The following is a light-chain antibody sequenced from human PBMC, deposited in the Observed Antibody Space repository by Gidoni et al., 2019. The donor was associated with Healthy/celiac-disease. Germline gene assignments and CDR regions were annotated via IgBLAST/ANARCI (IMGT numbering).Light chain of an antibody. CDR3: MQALQTPWT. CDR1: QRLLHSNGYHS. CDR2: LGS. Sequence: DIVLSQSPLSLPVTPGEPASISCRSSQRLLHSNGYHSLDWYLQKPGQSPQLRIYLGSNRASGVPDRLSGSGSGTDFTLKISRVEAEDVGVYYCMQALQTPWTFGQGMRWKSN. V-gene: IGKV2-28*01. J-gene: IGKJ1*01.